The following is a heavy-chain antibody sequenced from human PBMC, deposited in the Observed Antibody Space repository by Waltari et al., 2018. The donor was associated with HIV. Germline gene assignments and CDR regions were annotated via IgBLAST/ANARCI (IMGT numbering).Heavy chain of an antibody. Sequence: EVQLLESGGGLEQPGGSLRLACAASAFPFSRSPMSWVRQAPGKGLEWLSAISDIGHYIFYSDSVKGRFTISRDNSRNTLYLQMDSLRVEDTAVYYCAKGGLATGYSFGSWGQGTLVTVSS. CDR1: AFPFSRSP. CDR2: ISDIGHYI. V-gene: IGHV3-23*01. CDR3: AKGGLATGYSFGS. J-gene: IGHJ4*02. D-gene: IGHD3-9*01.